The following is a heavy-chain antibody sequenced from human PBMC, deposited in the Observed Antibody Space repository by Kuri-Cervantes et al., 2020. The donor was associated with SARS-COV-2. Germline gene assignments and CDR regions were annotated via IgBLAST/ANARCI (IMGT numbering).Heavy chain of an antibody. D-gene: IGHD6-13*01. CDR1: GFTVSSNY. CDR2: ISSSSSYI. J-gene: IGHJ4*02. CDR3: ARYSSSWSYY. Sequence: GESLKISCAASGFTVSSNYMSWVRQAPGKGLEWVSSISSSSSYIYYADSVKGRFTISRDNAKNSLYLLMNSLRAEDTAVYYCARYSSSWSYYWGQGTLVTVSS. V-gene: IGHV3-21*01.